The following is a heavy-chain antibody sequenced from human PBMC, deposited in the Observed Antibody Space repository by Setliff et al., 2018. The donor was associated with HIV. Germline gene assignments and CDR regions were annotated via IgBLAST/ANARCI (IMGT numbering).Heavy chain of an antibody. J-gene: IGHJ3*02. CDR2: LSAYNGNT. Sequence: ASVKVSCKASGYTFTSYGISWVRQAPGQGLEWMGWLSAYNGNTNYAQKLQGRVTMTTDTSTSTAYMELRSLRSDDTAVYYCARDKRSFYGDYEADAFDIWGRGTMVTVSS. CDR3: ARDKRSFYGDYEADAFDI. D-gene: IGHD4-17*01. V-gene: IGHV1-18*01. CDR1: GYTFTSYG.